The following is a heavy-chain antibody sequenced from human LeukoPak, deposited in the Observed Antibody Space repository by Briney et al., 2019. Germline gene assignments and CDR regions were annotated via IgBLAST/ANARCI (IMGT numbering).Heavy chain of an antibody. Sequence: GGSLRLSCAASGFTFNIYAMHWVRQAPGKGLEWVAFIRYDGSDKYYADSVKGRFTISRDNSKNTLYLQMNSLRDDDTAVYYCAKERDSSSWSDYWGQGTLVTVSS. V-gene: IGHV3-30*02. CDR3: AKERDSSSWSDY. CDR1: GFTFNIYA. J-gene: IGHJ4*02. D-gene: IGHD6-13*01. CDR2: IRYDGSDK.